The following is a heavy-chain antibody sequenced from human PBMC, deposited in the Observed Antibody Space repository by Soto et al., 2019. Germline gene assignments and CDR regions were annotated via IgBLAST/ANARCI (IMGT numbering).Heavy chain of an antibody. Sequence: QVQLQQWGAGLLKPSETLSLTCAVYGGSFSGYYWSWIRQPPGKGLEWIGEVNHRGSTKYNPSLKSRVTISSDASKNHFSLKLTSVTAADTAVYYCARVDDYWGQGTLVTVSS. CDR2: VNHRGST. V-gene: IGHV4-34*01. J-gene: IGHJ4*02. CDR1: GGSFSGYY. CDR3: ARVDDY.